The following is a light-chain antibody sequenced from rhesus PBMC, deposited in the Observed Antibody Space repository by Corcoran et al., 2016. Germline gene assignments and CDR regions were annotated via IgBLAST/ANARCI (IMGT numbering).Light chain of an antibody. Sequence: DIQLTQPPSSLSASVGDRVTITCRASQGYSSWLAWFQQKPGKAPKFLIYIASSLQTGVPSRLCGSGSGTDYTFTISSLQPEDVATYYCKRGYHTPWTFGRGTKVEIK. CDR1: QGYSSW. J-gene: IGKJ1*01. CDR3: KRGYHTPWT. CDR2: IAS. V-gene: IGKV1-18*01.